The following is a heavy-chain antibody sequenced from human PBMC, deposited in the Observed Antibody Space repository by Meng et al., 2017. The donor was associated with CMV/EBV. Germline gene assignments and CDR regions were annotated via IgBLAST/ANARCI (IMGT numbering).Heavy chain of an antibody. J-gene: IGHJ4*02. Sequence: GESLKISCAASGFTFSNAWMSWVRQAPGKGLEWVGRIKSKTDGGTTDYAAPVKGRFTISRDNAKNSLYLQMNSLRAEDTAVYYCARGRLGSYSSVDYWGQGTLVTVSS. CDR3: ARGRLGSYSSVDY. CDR2: IKSKTDGGTT. CDR1: GFTFSNAW. D-gene: IGHD1-26*01. V-gene: IGHV3-15*01.